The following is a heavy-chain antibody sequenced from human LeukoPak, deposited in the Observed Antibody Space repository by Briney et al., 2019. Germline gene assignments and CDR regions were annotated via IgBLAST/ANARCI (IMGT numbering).Heavy chain of an antibody. J-gene: IGHJ4*02. CDR3: AREATCTPYRCYHFDY. CDR1: GFTFSSYW. V-gene: IGHV3-7*01. Sequence: PPEGSLRLSCAASGFTFSSYWMSWVRQAPGKGLEWVANIKQDGREKYYVDSVKGRFTISRDNAKNSLYLQMNSLRAEDTAVYYCAREATCTPYRCYHFDYWGQGTLVTVSS. D-gene: IGHD2-2*01. CDR2: IKQDGREK.